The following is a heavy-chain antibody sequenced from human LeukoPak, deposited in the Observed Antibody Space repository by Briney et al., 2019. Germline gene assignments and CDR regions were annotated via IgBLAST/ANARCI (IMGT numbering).Heavy chain of an antibody. CDR1: GGTFSSYA. J-gene: IGHJ5*02. CDR2: IIPIFGTA. V-gene: IGHV1-69*06. Sequence: SVKVSCKASGGTFSSYAISWVRQAPGQGLEWMGGIIPIFGTANYAQKFQGRVTITADKSTSTAYMELSSLRSEDTAVYCCARTSIAAAGAEYWFDPWGQGTLVTVSS. CDR3: ARTSIAAAGAEYWFDP. D-gene: IGHD6-13*01.